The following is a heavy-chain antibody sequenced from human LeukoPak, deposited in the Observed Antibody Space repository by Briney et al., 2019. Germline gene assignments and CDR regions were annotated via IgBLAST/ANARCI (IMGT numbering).Heavy chain of an antibody. CDR1: GATFSSYA. CDR2: IIPIFGTA. V-gene: IGHV1-69*01. Sequence: SVTVSCKASGATFSSYAISWVRHAPGQGLEWMGGIIPIFGTANYAQKFQGRGTITADESTSTAYMELSSLRSEDTAVYYCARDRGVVVPAAPTDYYYMDVWGKGTTVTVSS. CDR3: ARDRGVVVPAAPTDYYYMDV. J-gene: IGHJ6*03. D-gene: IGHD2-2*01.